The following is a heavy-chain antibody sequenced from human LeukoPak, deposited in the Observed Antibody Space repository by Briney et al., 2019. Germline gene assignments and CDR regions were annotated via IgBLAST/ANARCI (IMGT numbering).Heavy chain of an antibody. J-gene: IGHJ4*02. V-gene: IGHV4-39*01. Sequence: PSETLSLTCTVSGGSISSSSYHWVWIRQPPGKGLDWIGSISSSGSTHYTPSLKSRVTISVDTSKNQFSLRLGSVTAAHTAVYYCATYYYTGTYNYFDYWGQGTLVTVSS. D-gene: IGHD1-26*01. CDR1: GGSISSSSYH. CDR2: ISSSGST. CDR3: ATYYYTGTYNYFDY.